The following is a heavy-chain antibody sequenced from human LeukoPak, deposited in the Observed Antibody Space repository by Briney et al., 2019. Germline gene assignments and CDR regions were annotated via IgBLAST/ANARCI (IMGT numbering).Heavy chain of an antibody. CDR1: GFRFNTYW. V-gene: IGHV3-7*01. J-gene: IGHJ4*02. Sequence: GGSLRLSCAASGFRFNTYWMSWVRQAPGKGLEWVANIKQDGNEKYYADSVKGRFIISRDNGKNSLDLQMNSLRADDTAVYYCARDTLGEGEDANYAVYYFDYWGQGTVVTVSS. CDR2: IKQDGNEK. D-gene: IGHD4/OR15-4a*01. CDR3: ARDTLGEGEDANYAVYYFDY.